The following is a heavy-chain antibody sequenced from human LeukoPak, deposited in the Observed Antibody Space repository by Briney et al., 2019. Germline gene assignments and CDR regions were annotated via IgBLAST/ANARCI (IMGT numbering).Heavy chain of an antibody. Sequence: KASETLSLTCTVSGGSISSYYWSWIRQPPGKGLEWIGYIYYSGSTNYNPSLKSRVTISVDTSKNQFSLKLSSVTAADTAVYYCARLYKGSYPRLYYFDYWGQGTLVTVSS. CDR2: IYYSGST. V-gene: IGHV4-59*08. J-gene: IGHJ4*02. D-gene: IGHD1-26*01. CDR3: ARLYKGSYPRLYYFDY. CDR1: GGSISSYY.